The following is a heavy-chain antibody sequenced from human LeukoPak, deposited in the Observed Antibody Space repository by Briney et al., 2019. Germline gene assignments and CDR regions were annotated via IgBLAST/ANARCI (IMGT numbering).Heavy chain of an antibody. V-gene: IGHV1-2*02. D-gene: IGHD1-26*01. Sequence: ASVKVSCKASGYTFTGYYMHWVRQAPGQGLEWMGWINPNSGGTNYAQKFQGRVTMTRDTSISTAYMELSGLRSDDMAVYYCASARGSYYGVFDYWGQGTLVTVSS. CDR2: INPNSGGT. CDR1: GYTFTGYY. CDR3: ASARGSYYGVFDY. J-gene: IGHJ4*02.